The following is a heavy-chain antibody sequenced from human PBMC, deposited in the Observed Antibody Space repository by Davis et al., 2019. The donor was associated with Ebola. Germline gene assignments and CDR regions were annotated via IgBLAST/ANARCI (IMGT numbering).Heavy chain of an antibody. CDR1: GFTFSNYG. CDR3: AKHMTIAGNTWFDP. V-gene: IGHV3-23*01. J-gene: IGHJ5*02. Sequence: PGGSLRLSCVASGFTFSNYGMSWVRQRPGKGLEWVSSISGNGVSTLYGSSVKGRFTISRDNSKNTVYLQMSSLRVDDTAIYYCAKHMTIAGNTWFDPWGQGTLVTATS. D-gene: IGHD6-13*01. CDR2: ISGNGVST.